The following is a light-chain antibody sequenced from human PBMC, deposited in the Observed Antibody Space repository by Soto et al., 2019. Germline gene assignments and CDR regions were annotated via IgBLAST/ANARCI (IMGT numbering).Light chain of an antibody. Sequence: QSVLTQPASVSGSPGQSITISCTGTSSDVGAYKYVSWYQQQPDKAPKLIIFEVSDRPSGVSNRFSGSKSGNRVLLTISGLQAEDEADYYCSSYAGSGTMIFGGGTQLTVL. J-gene: IGLJ2*01. V-gene: IGLV2-14*01. CDR2: EVS. CDR3: SSYAGSGTMI. CDR1: SSDVGAYKY.